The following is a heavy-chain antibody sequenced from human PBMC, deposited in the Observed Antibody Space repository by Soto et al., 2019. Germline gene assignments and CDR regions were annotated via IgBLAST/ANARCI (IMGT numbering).Heavy chain of an antibody. CDR2: IYHSGTT. CDR3: ARLYPSSGGHSGYIDY. CDR1: GGSIISSTYY. Sequence: QLQLQESGPGLVKPSETLSLTCTVSGGSIISSTYYWGWIRQPPGKGLEWIGSIYHSGTTYYNPSLRSRVTISVDTSKDQFSLRLSSVTAEDTAVYYCARLYPSSGGHSGYIDYWGQETLVTVSS. D-gene: IGHD5-12*01. V-gene: IGHV4-39*01. J-gene: IGHJ4*02.